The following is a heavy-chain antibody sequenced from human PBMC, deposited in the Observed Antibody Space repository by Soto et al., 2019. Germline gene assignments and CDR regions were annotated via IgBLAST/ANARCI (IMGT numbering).Heavy chain of an antibody. CDR3: ARDLNCISTSCSRDY. CDR1: GFTFSSYA. Sequence: QVQLVESGGGVVQPGRSLRLSCAASGFTFSSYAMHWVRQAPGKGLEWVAVISYDGSNKYYADSVKGRFTISRDNSKNTLYLQMNSLRAEDTAVYYCARDLNCISTSCSRDYWGQGTLVTVSS. CDR2: ISYDGSNK. D-gene: IGHD2-2*01. V-gene: IGHV3-30-3*01. J-gene: IGHJ4*02.